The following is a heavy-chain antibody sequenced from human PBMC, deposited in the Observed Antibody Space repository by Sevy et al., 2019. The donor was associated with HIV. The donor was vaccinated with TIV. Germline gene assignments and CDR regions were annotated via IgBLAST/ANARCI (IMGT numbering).Heavy chain of an antibody. D-gene: IGHD6-19*01. CDR3: TGSYSYTTGWYPGSDDF. J-gene: IGHJ4*02. CDR2: ISSNCNKI. Sequence: GGSLRLSCVASGFSFSDYFISWIRQAPGKGLEWVSYISSNCNKIRYANSVQGRFTISRDNVKNSVYLHMNILSVEDTAVYQCTGSYSYTTGWYPGSDDFWGRGTLVTVSS. CDR1: GFSFSDYF. V-gene: IGHV3-11*01.